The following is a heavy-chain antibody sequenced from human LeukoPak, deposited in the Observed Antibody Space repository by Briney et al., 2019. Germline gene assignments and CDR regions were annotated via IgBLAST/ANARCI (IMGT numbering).Heavy chain of an antibody. CDR1: GYSISSGYF. Sequence: SETLSLTCTVSGYSISSGYFWGWMRQPPGKGLEWIGSIYQSETAHYNPSLKSRVTISVDTSKNQFSLRLDSVTAADTAIYYCVRGVSNDWYFDLWGSGTLVSISS. D-gene: IGHD1-1*01. J-gene: IGHJ2*01. CDR3: VRGVSNDWYFDL. V-gene: IGHV4-38-2*02. CDR2: IYQSETA.